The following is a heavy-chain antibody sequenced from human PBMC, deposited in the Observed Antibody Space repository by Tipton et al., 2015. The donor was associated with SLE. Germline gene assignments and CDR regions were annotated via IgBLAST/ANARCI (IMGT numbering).Heavy chain of an antibody. Sequence: TLSLTCTVSGGSISSHYWSWIRQPPGKGLEWIGSINYSGSTYYNPSLKSRVTISVDTSKNQFSLKLTSVTAADTAVYYCARDLGSGGAFDIWGQGTMVTVSS. CDR1: GGSISSHY. CDR2: INYSGST. J-gene: IGHJ3*02. D-gene: IGHD1-26*01. V-gene: IGHV4-59*11. CDR3: ARDLGSGGAFDI.